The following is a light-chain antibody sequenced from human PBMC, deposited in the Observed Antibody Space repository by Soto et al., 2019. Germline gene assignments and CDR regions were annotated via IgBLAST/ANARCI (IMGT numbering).Light chain of an antibody. CDR3: QQHNTWPEG. CDR2: GAS. J-gene: IGKJ5*01. Sequence: EIVNPRTPANLSVSPGERTTLSCRASQSVSSNLAWYQQKPGQAPRLLIYGASTRATGIPARFSGSGSGTEFTLFIISLLSVDFAFYYCQQHNTWPEGFAQGTRLAIK. CDR1: QSVSSN. V-gene: IGKV3-15*01.